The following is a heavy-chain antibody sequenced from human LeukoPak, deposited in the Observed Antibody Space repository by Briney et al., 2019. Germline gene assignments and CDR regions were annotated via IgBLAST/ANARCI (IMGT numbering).Heavy chain of an antibody. CDR2: IYYSGST. V-gene: IGHV4-31*03. CDR3: AREKLRYFRTITDAFDI. CDR1: GGSISSDGYY. D-gene: IGHD3-9*01. Sequence: SQTLSLTCTVSGGSISSDGYYWSWIRQHPGKGLEWIGHIYYSGSTYYNPSLKSRVTISVDTSKNQFSLKLSSVTAADTAVYYCAREKLRYFRTITDAFDIWGQGTMVTVSS. J-gene: IGHJ3*02.